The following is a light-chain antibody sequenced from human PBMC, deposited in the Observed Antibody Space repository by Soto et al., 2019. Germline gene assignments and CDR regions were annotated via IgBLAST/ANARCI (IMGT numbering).Light chain of an antibody. CDR1: SSNIGTNT. Sequence: QSVLTRTPSASGTPGQRVTISCSGSSSNIGTNTVNWYQQLPGTAPRLLIYAANQRPSGVPDRFSGSKSGTSASLAISGLQSEDEADYYCAAWDDSLNDVVFGGGTKLTVL. CDR2: AAN. CDR3: AAWDDSLNDVV. J-gene: IGLJ2*01. V-gene: IGLV1-44*01.